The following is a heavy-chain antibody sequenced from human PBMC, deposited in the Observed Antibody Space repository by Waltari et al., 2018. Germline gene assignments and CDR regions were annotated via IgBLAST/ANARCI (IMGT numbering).Heavy chain of an antibody. CDR3: ATAIGSGFLEWLSD. Sequence: QVQLVQSGAEVKRPGASVKVSCKVSGYTLTELSMHWVRQAPGKGLEWMGGFDHEDGETIYAQKFQGRVTMTEDTSTDTAYMELSSLRSEDTAVYYCATAIGSGFLEWLSDWGQGTLVTVSS. D-gene: IGHD3-3*01. CDR2: FDHEDGET. V-gene: IGHV1-24*01. J-gene: IGHJ4*02. CDR1: GYTLTELS.